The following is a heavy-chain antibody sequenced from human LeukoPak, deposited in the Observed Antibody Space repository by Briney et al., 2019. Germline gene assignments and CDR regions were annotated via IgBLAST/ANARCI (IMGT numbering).Heavy chain of an antibody. CDR1: GFTFSSCG. CDR3: AKAPEWLSYIDY. CDR2: ISYDGSNK. J-gene: IGHJ4*02. V-gene: IGHV3-30*18. D-gene: IGHD3-3*01. Sequence: GRSLRLSCAASGFTFSSCGMHWVRQAPGKGLEWVAVISYDGSNKYCADSVKGRFTISRDNSKNTLYLQMNSLRAEDTAVYYCAKAPEWLSYIDYWGQGTLVTVSS.